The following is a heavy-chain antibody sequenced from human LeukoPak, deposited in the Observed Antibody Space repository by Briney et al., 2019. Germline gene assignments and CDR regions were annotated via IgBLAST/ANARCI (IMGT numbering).Heavy chain of an antibody. D-gene: IGHD6-13*01. CDR2: MNPNSGNT. Sequence: GASVKVSCKASGYTFNSYGIGWVRQATGQGLEWMGWMNPNSGNTGYAQKFQGRVTISRNTSISTAYMELSSLRSEDTAVYYCAVAAAATRLGDAFDIWGQGTVVTVSS. CDR1: GYTFNSYG. V-gene: IGHV1-8*03. CDR3: AVAAAATRLGDAFDI. J-gene: IGHJ3*02.